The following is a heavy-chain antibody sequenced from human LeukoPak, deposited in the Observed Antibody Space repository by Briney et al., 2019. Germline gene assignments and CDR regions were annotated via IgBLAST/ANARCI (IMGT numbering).Heavy chain of an antibody. CDR3: TRDSSGWSKLGLTQEYYFDY. J-gene: IGHJ4*02. CDR1: GFTFGDYA. D-gene: IGHD6-19*01. Sequence: AGGSLRLSCTASGFTFGDYAMSWVRQAPGKGLEWVGFIRSKAYGGTTEYAASVKGRFTISRDDSKSIAYLQMNSLKTEDTAVYYCTRDSSGWSKLGLTQEYYFDYWGQGTLVTVSS. CDR2: IRSKAYGGTT. V-gene: IGHV3-49*04.